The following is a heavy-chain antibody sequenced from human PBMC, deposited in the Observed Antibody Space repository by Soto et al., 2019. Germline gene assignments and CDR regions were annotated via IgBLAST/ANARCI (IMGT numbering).Heavy chain of an antibody. CDR2: INAGNGDT. CDR1: GFTFSTYG. V-gene: IGHV1-3*01. Sequence: QVQLVQCGAEAKKPGASVKVSCKASGFTFSTYGFHWVRQAPGQRLEWMGWINAGNGDTRYSQKFQGRVIITRDTSASTLFMELSSLRSEDTAVYYCARDNWGFDYWGQGTLVTVSS. CDR3: ARDNWGFDY. D-gene: IGHD7-27*01. J-gene: IGHJ4*02.